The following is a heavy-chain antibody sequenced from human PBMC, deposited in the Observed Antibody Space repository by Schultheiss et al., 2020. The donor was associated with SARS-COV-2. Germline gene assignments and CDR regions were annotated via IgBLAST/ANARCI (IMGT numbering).Heavy chain of an antibody. V-gene: IGHV3-33*01. CDR3: ARDPDYGDYYFDY. Sequence: GGSLRLSCAASGFTFSSYAMSWVRQAPGKGLEWVAFIWYDGSKQYYADSVKGRFTISRDNSKSTLYLQMNNLRAEDTAVYYCARDPDYGDYYFDYWGQGTLVTVSS. D-gene: IGHD4-17*01. J-gene: IGHJ4*02. CDR2: IWYDGSKQ. CDR1: GFTFSSYA.